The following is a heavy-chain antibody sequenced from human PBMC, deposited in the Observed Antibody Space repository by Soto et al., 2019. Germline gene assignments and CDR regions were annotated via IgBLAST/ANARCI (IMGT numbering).Heavy chain of an antibody. V-gene: IGHV3-23*01. D-gene: IGHD1-26*01. CDR2: FSGRDATT. CDR3: VRTIVGATKGGWFDP. J-gene: IGHJ5*02. Sequence: LRLCCTASGFTFSSYTISWVRQAPGKGLEWVSSFSGRDATTYYADSVKGRFTISRDNSKNTLYLQMNSLRAEDTAFYFCVRTIVGATKGGWFDPWGQGALVNVS. CDR1: GFTFSSYT.